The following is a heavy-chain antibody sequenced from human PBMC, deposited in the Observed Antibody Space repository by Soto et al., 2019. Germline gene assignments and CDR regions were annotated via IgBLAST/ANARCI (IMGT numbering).Heavy chain of an antibody. J-gene: IGHJ3*02. CDR1: GYSFTSYW. Sequence: GESLKISCKGSGYSFTSYWIGWVRQMPGKGLEWMGIIYPGDSDTRYSPSFQGQVTIPADKSTSTAYMQWSSLKASDTAMYYCARLHGYCSSTSCYGAFDIWGQGTMVTVSS. CDR2: IYPGDSDT. D-gene: IGHD2-2*01. V-gene: IGHV5-51*01. CDR3: ARLHGYCSSTSCYGAFDI.